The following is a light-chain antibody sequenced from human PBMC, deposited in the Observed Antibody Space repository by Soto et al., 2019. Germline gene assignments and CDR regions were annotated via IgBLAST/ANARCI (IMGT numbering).Light chain of an antibody. CDR1: QSVSSY. Sequence: EIVLTQSPATLSLSPGEGATLSCRASQSVSSYLAWYQQKPGQAPRLLIYDASNRATGIPARFSGSGSGTDFPLTISSLEPEDFAVYYCQQPSNWPPWTFGQGTKVEIK. V-gene: IGKV3-11*01. CDR3: QQPSNWPPWT. CDR2: DAS. J-gene: IGKJ1*01.